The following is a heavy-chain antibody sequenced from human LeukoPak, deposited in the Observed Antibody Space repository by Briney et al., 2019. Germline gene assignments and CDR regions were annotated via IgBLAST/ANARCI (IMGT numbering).Heavy chain of an antibody. V-gene: IGHV4-34*01. D-gene: IGHD5-18*01. CDR1: GGSFSGYY. CDR3: ARGWRLWARSAHFDY. CDR2: INHSGST. Sequence: SETLSLTCAVYGGSFSGYYWSWIRQPPGKGLEWIGEINHSGSTNYNPSLKSRVTISVDTSKNQFSLKLSSVTAADTAVYYCARGWRLWARSAHFDYWGQGTLVTVSS. J-gene: IGHJ4*02.